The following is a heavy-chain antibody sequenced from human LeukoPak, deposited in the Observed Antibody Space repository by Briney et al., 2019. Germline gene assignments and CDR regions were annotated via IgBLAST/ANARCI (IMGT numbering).Heavy chain of an antibody. D-gene: IGHD2-15*01. Sequence: GRSLRLSCEASGFTFTTYGMHWVRQAPGKGLEWVAVIWYDESNKYYADSVKGRFTISRDNSKNTLYLQMNSLRAEDTAVYYCARKLCSGGSCLMGTWGRGTLVTVSS. CDR1: GFTFTTYG. J-gene: IGHJ4*02. V-gene: IGHV3-33*08. CDR3: ARKLCSGGSCLMGT. CDR2: IWYDESNK.